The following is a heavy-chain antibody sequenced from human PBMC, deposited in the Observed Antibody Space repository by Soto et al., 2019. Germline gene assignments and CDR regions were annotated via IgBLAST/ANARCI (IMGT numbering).Heavy chain of an antibody. CDR3: ARGHYYGSGSYIHYGMDV. V-gene: IGHV3-33*01. CDR1: GFTFSSYG. J-gene: IGHJ6*02. D-gene: IGHD3-10*01. Sequence: QVQLVESGGGVVQPGRSLRLSCAASGFTFSSYGMHWVRQAPGKGLEWVAVIWYDGNNKYYADSVKGRFTISRDNSKNTXXLQMNSLRAEDTAVYYCARGHYYGSGSYIHYGMDVWGQGTTVTVSS. CDR2: IWYDGNNK.